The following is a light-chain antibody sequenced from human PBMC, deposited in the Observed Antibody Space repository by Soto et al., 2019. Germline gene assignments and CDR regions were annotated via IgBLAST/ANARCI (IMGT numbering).Light chain of an antibody. CDR2: SND. J-gene: IGLJ3*02. V-gene: IGLV1-44*01. CDR1: SSNIGRNT. CDR3: AAWDDRLNGRV. Sequence: QSVLTQTPSESGTPGQRVAIFCSGSSSNIGRNTVDWYRQLPGTAPKLLIYSNDQRPSGVPDRFSGSKSGTSASLAISGLQSEDEADYYCAAWDDRLNGRVFGGGTQLTVL.